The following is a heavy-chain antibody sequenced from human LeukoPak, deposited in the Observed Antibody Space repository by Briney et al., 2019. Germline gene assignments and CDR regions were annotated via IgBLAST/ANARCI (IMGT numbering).Heavy chain of an antibody. CDR3: AKVFVVVPAAIGWFDS. CDR2: ISESGGGT. J-gene: IGHJ5*01. Sequence: PGGSLRLSCAASVFTLSTFAMSWVRQSPGKGLEWVSAISESGGGTYYADSVRGRFTISRDNSKNTLYLQLNSLRAEDTALYYCAKVFVVVPAAIGWFDSWGQGTLVTVSS. V-gene: IGHV3-23*01. D-gene: IGHD2-2*01. CDR1: VFTLSTFA.